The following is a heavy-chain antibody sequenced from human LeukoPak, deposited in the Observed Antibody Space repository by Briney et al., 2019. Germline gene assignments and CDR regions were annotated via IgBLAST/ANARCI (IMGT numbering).Heavy chain of an antibody. CDR1: GFTFDDYT. CDR2: ISWDGGST. V-gene: IGHV3-43*01. CDR3: AKDRIRYFEKGGGSFDY. Sequence: PGGSLRLSCAASGFTFDDYTMHWVRQAPGKGLEWVSLISWDGGSTYYADSVKGRFTISRDNSKNSLYLQMNSLRTEDTALYYCAKDRIRYFEKGGGSFDYWGQGTLVTVSS. J-gene: IGHJ4*02. D-gene: IGHD3-9*01.